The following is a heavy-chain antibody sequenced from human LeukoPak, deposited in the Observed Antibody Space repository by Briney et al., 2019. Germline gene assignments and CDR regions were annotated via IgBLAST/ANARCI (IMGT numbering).Heavy chain of an antibody. Sequence: SQTLSLTCGISGDSVSSKSGGWNWIRQSPSRGLEWLGRTYYTSKWYNEYAVSMKSRITINSDASKNQLSLHLDSVTPEDTAVYYCAREQPWSGPNRFDSWGQGTLVTVSS. CDR1: GDSVSSKSGG. CDR3: AREQPWSGPNRFDS. CDR2: TYYTSKWYN. D-gene: IGHD3-10*02. V-gene: IGHV6-1*01. J-gene: IGHJ5*01.